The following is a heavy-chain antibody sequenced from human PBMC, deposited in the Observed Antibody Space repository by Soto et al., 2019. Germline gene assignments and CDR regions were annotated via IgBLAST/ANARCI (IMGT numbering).Heavy chain of an antibody. J-gene: IGHJ5*02. CDR1: GGSISSGGYS. V-gene: IGHV4-30-2*02. CDR3: VKGGSSKFDP. Sequence: PSETLSLTCAVSGGSISSGGYSWSWIRQPPGKGLEGIGYIYHSGSIYYNPSLKSRVTISVDRPKNQFSLKLNSVTAADTAVYYCVKGGSSKFDPWGQGTLVTVSS. D-gene: IGHD1-26*01. CDR2: IYHSGSI.